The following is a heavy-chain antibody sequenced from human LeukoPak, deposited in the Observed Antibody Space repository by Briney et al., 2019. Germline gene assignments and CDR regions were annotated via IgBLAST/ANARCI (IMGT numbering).Heavy chain of an antibody. V-gene: IGHV3-30-3*02. CDR2: ISYDGSNK. Sequence: GGSLRLSCVASGFTFSSYPMHWVRQAPGKGLEWVAVISYDGSNKYYADSVKGRFTISRDNSKNTLYLQMNSLRAEDTAVYYCAKSYYDSSGYRRDFDYWGQGTLVTVSS. J-gene: IGHJ4*02. CDR1: GFTFSSYP. CDR3: AKSYYDSSGYRRDFDY. D-gene: IGHD3-22*01.